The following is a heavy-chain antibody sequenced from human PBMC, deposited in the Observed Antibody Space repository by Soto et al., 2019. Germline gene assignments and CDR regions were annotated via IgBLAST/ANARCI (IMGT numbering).Heavy chain of an antibody. CDR1: RVTFSSYA. V-gene: IGHV1-69*13. Sequence: SVQVSCKASRVTFSSYAISCLRQAPGQGLEWMGGIIPIFGTANYAQKFQRRVTITPDESTSTAYMELSSLRSEDTDVYYCARVPPGKTVTTIGPDDFWGQGTLVTVSS. J-gene: IGHJ4*02. CDR3: ARVPPGKTVTTIGPDDF. D-gene: IGHD4-4*01. CDR2: IIPIFGTA.